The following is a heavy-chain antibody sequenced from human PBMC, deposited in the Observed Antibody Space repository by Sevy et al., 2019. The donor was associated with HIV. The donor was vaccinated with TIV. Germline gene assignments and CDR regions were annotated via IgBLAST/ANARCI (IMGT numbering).Heavy chain of an antibody. Sequence: GGSLRLSCAASRFTFTSQAMSWVRQAPGKGLEWVSGISSSGASTYYAESAKGRFTISRDNSKSTLYLQMNSLRAEDTALYYCVKVAGSGTYYSGDFNYWGQGTLVTVSS. D-gene: IGHD3-10*01. CDR1: RFTFTSQA. J-gene: IGHJ4*02. CDR3: VKVAGSGTYYSGDFNY. V-gene: IGHV3-23*01. CDR2: ISSSGAST.